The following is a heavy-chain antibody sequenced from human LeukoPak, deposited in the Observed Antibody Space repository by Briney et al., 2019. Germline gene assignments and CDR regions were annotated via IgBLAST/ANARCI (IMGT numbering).Heavy chain of an antibody. V-gene: IGHV3-21*01. CDR1: GFTFSSDS. J-gene: IGHJ5*02. D-gene: IGHD7-27*01. CDR2: ISSNSRSI. Sequence: PGGSLRLSCGASGFTFSSDSMNWVRQAPGKGLEWVSSISSNSRSIYYADSVKGRFTVSRVNAENSLYLQMNSLRAEDTAVYYCARSLTGDLDWFDPWGRGTLVAVS. CDR3: ARSLTGDLDWFDP.